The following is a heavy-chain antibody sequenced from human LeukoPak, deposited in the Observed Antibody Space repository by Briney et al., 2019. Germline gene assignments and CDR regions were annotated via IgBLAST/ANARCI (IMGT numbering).Heavy chain of an antibody. J-gene: IGHJ4*02. Sequence: PSETLSLTCPVYGGSFSGYYWSWIRQPPGKGLEWIGEINHSGSTNYYPSLKSRVTISVDTSKNQFSLKLSSVTAADTAVYYCARGGNYPFDYWGQGSLVTVSS. V-gene: IGHV4-34*01. CDR1: GGSFSGYY. D-gene: IGHD1-7*01. CDR2: INHSGST. CDR3: ARGGNYPFDY.